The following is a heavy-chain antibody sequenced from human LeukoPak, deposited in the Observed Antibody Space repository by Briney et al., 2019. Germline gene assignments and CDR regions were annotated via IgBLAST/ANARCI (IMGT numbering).Heavy chain of an antibody. J-gene: IGHJ4*02. CDR1: GFTFSNAW. CDR3: ALEKGDSPDY. Sequence: GGSLRLSCAASGFTFSNAWMSWVRQAPGKGLEWVGRIKSKTDGGTTDYAAPVKGRFTISRDNSKNTLYLQMNSLRAEDTAVYYCALEKGDSPDYWGQGTLVTVSS. CDR2: IKSKTDGGTT. D-gene: IGHD3-22*01. V-gene: IGHV3-15*01.